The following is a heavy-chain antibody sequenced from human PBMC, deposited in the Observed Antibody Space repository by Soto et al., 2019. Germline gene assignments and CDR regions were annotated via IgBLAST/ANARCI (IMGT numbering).Heavy chain of an antibody. CDR1: GYPFTTYY. D-gene: IGHD3-10*01. CDR3: ATDDYGILPY. CDR2: IDPRSGGT. Sequence: HVQLVQSGTEVKKPGASVRVSCMVSGYPFTTYYIPWVRQAPGQGLAWMGWIDPRSGGTVYEQTFQGRVTMTRDTSISTVYMDLSGLTSDDTALYCCATDDYGILPYWGQGSLVTVSS. J-gene: IGHJ4*02. V-gene: IGHV1-2*02.